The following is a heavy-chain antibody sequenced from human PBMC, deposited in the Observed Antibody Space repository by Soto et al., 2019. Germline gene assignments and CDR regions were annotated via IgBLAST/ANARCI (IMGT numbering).Heavy chain of an antibody. J-gene: IGHJ6*04. Sequence: EVQVMESGGGLVQPGGSLRLSCAASGFTFTSYWMTWVRQAPGRGLEWVANINKDGSEKSYVDSVKGRFTISRDNAKSSLYLQMNSLGADDTAVYYCVREIASRLWGKGTTVIVSS. CDR3: VREIASRL. D-gene: IGHD2-21*01. CDR2: INKDGSEK. V-gene: IGHV3-7*01. CDR1: GFTFTSYW.